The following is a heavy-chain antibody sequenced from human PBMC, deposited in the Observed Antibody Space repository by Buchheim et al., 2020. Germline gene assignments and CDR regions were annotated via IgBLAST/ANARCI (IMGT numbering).Heavy chain of an antibody. CDR1: GESFSGYY. Sequence: QVQLQQWGAGLLKPSETLSLTCAVYGESFSGYYWSWIRQPPGKGLEWIGEINHSGHTNYNPSLKSRVTISVDTSKNQFSLKLSSVTAADTAVYYCAGTQPITMIVALSLDVWGQGTT. D-gene: IGHD3-22*01. CDR2: INHSGHT. J-gene: IGHJ6*02. V-gene: IGHV4-34*01. CDR3: AGTQPITMIVALSLDV.